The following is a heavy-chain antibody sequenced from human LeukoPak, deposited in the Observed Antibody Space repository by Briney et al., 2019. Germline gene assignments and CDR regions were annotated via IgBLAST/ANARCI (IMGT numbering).Heavy chain of an antibody. CDR1: GFTFSSYA. D-gene: IGHD2-2*01. CDR3: AGSPYCSSTSCPQDP. V-gene: IGHV3-30-3*01. Sequence: GGSLRLSCAASGFTFSSYAMHWVRQAPGKGPEWVAVISHDGSNKYYADSVKGRFTISRDNSKNTLYLQINSLRAEDTAVYYCAGSPYCSSTSCPQDPWGQGPLVTVSS. J-gene: IGHJ5*02. CDR2: ISHDGSNK.